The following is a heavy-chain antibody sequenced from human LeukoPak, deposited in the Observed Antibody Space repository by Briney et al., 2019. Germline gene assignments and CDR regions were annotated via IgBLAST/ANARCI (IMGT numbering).Heavy chain of an antibody. D-gene: IGHD3-9*01. CDR2: ISGDGGST. Sequence: GGSLRLSCAASGFTFADYAMHWVRQAPGKGLEWVSLISGDGGSTYYADSVKGRFTISRDNSKNSLSLQMNSLRTEDTALYYCAKSRIKYYDILTGYSTLYYYYGMDVWGQGTTVTVSS. J-gene: IGHJ6*02. CDR1: GFTFADYA. CDR3: AKSRIKYYDILTGYSTLYYYYGMDV. V-gene: IGHV3-43*02.